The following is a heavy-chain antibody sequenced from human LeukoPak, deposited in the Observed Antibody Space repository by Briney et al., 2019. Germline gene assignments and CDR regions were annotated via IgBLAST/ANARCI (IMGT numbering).Heavy chain of an antibody. Sequence: GGSLRLSCAASGFTVSSSYMSWVRQAPGKGLEWVSIISSAGTTYYADSVKGRFTISRDNSKNTLYLQMSSLRAEDTAVYYCVKDLDDYPPSDAFDLWGQGTMVTVSS. CDR2: ISSAGTT. CDR1: GFTVSSSY. D-gene: IGHD5-24*01. CDR3: VKDLDDYPPSDAFDL. V-gene: IGHV3-66*01. J-gene: IGHJ3*01.